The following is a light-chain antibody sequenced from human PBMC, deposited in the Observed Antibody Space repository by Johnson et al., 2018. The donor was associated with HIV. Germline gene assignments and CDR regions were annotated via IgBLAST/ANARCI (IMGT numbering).Light chain of an antibody. CDR3: GTWDSNLSGGLYG. Sequence: QSILTQPPSVSAAPGQKVTISCSGSSSNIGNNYVSWYQHLPGTAPQLLIYDNNKRPSGIPDRFSGSKSGPSATLGITGLQTGDEADYYCGTWDSNLSGGLYGFGSGTRVTVL. J-gene: IGLJ1*01. V-gene: IGLV1-51*01. CDR2: DNN. CDR1: SSNIGNNY.